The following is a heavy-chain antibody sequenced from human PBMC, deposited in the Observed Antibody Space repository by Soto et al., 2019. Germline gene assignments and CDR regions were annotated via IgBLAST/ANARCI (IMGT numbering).Heavy chain of an antibody. D-gene: IGHD3-10*01. Sequence: GASVKVSCKAFGYTFTSNGISWVRQAPGQGPEWMGWISAYNGNTNYAQKVQGRVTMTTDTSASTAYMELSSLRSEDTAVYYCATPQRGVRGVIITYYYYAMDVWGQGTTVTVSS. CDR2: ISAYNGNT. CDR3: ATPQRGVRGVIITYYYYAMDV. CDR1: GYTFTSNG. V-gene: IGHV1-18*01. J-gene: IGHJ6*02.